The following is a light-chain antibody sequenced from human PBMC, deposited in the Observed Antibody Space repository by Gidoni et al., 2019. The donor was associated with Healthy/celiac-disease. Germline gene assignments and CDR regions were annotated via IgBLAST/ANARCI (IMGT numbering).Light chain of an antibody. CDR3: QQYNNWLRT. CDR2: CAS. CDR1: QSVSIN. Sequence: DIVMTPSPATLSVSPGERATLSCRASQSVSINLACYQQKPGQSPRLLIYCASTTATGIPATFSGSGSGTEFTLTISSLQSEDFAVYYCQQYNNWLRTFGQGTKVEIK. J-gene: IGKJ1*01. V-gene: IGKV3-15*01.